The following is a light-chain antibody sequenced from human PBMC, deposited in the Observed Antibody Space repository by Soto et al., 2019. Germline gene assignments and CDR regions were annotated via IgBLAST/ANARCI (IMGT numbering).Light chain of an antibody. J-gene: IGLJ3*02. Sequence: QSVLTQPASVSGSPGQWITISCTGGTDDIGSYDYVSWYQQHPGKAPRLIISEVRNRPSGVSNRFSGSKSGNVASLTISGLQTEDEADYYCTSFARDSSIVFGGGTKLTVL. CDR1: TDDIGSYDY. V-gene: IGLV2-14*01. CDR2: EVR. CDR3: TSFARDSSIV.